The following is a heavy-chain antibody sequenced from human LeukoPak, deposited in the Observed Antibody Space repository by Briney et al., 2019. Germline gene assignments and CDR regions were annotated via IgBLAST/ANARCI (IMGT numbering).Heavy chain of an antibody. CDR2: IHPSGML. J-gene: IGHJ4*02. D-gene: IGHD3-22*01. V-gene: IGHV4-31*03. CDR1: GASFNSDDQY. Sequence: SETLSLTCTVSGASFNSDDQYWNWIRQSPGTGLEWIGSIHPSGMLYNNPSLESRVTMSRDTSKNQFSLNLNSVTAADTAVYFCSRGLDSRKFGYWGQGILVTVSS. CDR3: SRGLDSRKFGY.